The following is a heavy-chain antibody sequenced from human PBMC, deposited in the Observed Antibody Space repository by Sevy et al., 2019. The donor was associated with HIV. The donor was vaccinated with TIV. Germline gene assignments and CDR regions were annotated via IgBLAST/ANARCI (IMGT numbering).Heavy chain of an antibody. CDR2: INWNGGST. Sequence: WGSLRLSCAASGFTFDDYGMSWVRQAPGKGLEWVSGINWNGGSTGYADSVKGRFTISRDNAKNSLYLQVNSMRAEDTALYYCARHGYGYGYHALLDYYYGMDVWGQGTTVTVSS. CDR1: GFTFDDYG. CDR3: ARHGYGYGYHALLDYYYGMDV. V-gene: IGHV3-20*04. D-gene: IGHD5-18*01. J-gene: IGHJ6*02.